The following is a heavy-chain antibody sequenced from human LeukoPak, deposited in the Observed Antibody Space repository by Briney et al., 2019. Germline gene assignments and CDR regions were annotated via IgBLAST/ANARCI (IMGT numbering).Heavy chain of an antibody. CDR2: IYTSGST. J-gene: IGHJ3*02. CDR3: ARTMVRGVPRAYDI. V-gene: IGHV4-61*02. CDR1: GGSISSGSYY. D-gene: IGHD3-10*01. Sequence: SETLSLTCTVSGGSISSGSYYWSWIRQPAGKGLEWIGRIYTSGSTNYNPSLKSRVTISVDTSKNQFSLKLSSVTAADTAVYYCARTMVRGVPRAYDIWGQGTMVTVSS.